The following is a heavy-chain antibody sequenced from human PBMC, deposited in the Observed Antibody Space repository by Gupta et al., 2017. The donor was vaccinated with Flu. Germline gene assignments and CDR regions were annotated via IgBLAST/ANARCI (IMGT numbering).Heavy chain of an antibody. V-gene: IGHV5-51*01. J-gene: IGHJ6*02. CDR3: VRLGIGYSAYAIKGWHGMDV. CDR2: IYPGDSDT. D-gene: IGHD5-12*01. Sequence: GWVRQMPGKGLEWMGIIYPGDSDTRYTPSFQGQVTISADKSISAAYLQWNSLKASDTAMYYCVRLGIGYSAYAIKGWHGMDVWGQGTPVTVSS.